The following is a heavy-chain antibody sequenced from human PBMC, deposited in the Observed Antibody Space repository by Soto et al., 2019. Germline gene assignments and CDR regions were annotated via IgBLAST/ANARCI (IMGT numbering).Heavy chain of an antibody. J-gene: IGHJ4*02. CDR1: GFTFSSYG. CDR2: IWYDGSNK. V-gene: IGHV3-33*01. CDR3: AISITFGGPAGY. Sequence: QVQLVESGGGVVQPGRSLRLSCAASGFTFSSYGMHWVRQAPGKGLEWVAVIWYDGSNKYYADSVKGRFTISRDNSKNTLYLQMNSLRAEDTAVYYCAISITFGGPAGYWGQGTLVTVSS. D-gene: IGHD3-16*01.